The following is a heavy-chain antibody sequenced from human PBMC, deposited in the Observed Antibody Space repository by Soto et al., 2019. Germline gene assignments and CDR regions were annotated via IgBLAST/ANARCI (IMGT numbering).Heavy chain of an antibody. CDR3: AYRLPYNMNWESGWFDP. V-gene: IGHV2-5*02. D-gene: IGHD1-7*01. CDR1: GFSLSTHGVA. Sequence: QITLKESGPTLVKPTQTLMLTCTFSGFSLSTHGVAVGWIRQPPGKALECLAIIYWDDDKRYNPSLKNRLTITMDTSKNQVVLTMTNVDPVDTATYRCAYRLPYNMNWESGWFDPWGQGTLVTVSS. CDR2: IYWDDDK. J-gene: IGHJ5*02.